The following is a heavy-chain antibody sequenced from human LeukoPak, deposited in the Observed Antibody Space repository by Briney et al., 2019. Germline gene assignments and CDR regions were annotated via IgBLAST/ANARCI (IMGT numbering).Heavy chain of an antibody. D-gene: IGHD4-23*01. CDR1: GYTFTDYY. CDR3: ARVYGGNDFDY. CDR2: INPNSGGT. J-gene: IGHJ4*02. V-gene: IGHV1-2*02. Sequence: ASVKVSCKASGYTFTDYYMHWVRQAPGQGLEWMGWINPNSGGTNYAQNFQGRVTMTRDTSISTAYVELSRLRSDDTAVYYCARVYGGNDFDYWGQGTLVTVSS.